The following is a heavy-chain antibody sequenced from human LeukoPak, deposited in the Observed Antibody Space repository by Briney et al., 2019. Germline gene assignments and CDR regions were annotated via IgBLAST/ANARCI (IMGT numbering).Heavy chain of an antibody. J-gene: IGHJ4*02. Sequence: GESLKISCKGSGFTFTDYWIGWVRQMPGKGLEWMGIIYPGDSDTRYSPSFLGQVTISVDKSINTAYLQWSSLKASDTAMYYCAVVVRGVIIGGYFDYWGQGTLVTVSS. V-gene: IGHV5-51*01. CDR2: IYPGDSDT. CDR1: GFTFTDYW. D-gene: IGHD3-10*01. CDR3: AVVVRGVIIGGYFDY.